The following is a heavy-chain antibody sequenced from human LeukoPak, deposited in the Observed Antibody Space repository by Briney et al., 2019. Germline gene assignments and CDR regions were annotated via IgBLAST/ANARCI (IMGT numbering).Heavy chain of an antibody. V-gene: IGHV1-69*13. CDR3: ARVSYDFWSGSSAPYGMDV. Sequence: SVKVSCKASGGTFSSYAISWVRQAPGQGLEWMGGIIPIFGTANYAQKFQGRVTITADESTSTAYMELSSLRSEDTAVYYCARVSYDFWSGSSAPYGMDVWGQGTTVTASS. J-gene: IGHJ6*02. D-gene: IGHD3-3*01. CDR1: GGTFSSYA. CDR2: IIPIFGTA.